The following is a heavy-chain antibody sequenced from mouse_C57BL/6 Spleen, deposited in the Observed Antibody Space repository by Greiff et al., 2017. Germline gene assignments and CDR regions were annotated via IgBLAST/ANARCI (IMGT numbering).Heavy chain of an antibody. CDR2: IRLKSDNYAT. CDR1: GFTFSNYW. D-gene: IGHD3-3*01. V-gene: IGHV6-3*01. Sequence: EVKLMESGGGLVQPGGSMKLSCVASGFTFSNYWMNWVRQSPEKGLEWVAQIRLKSDNYATHYAESVKGRFTISRDDSKSSVYLQMNNLRAEDTGIYYCTRVYPNYFDYWGQGTTLTVSS. J-gene: IGHJ2*01. CDR3: TRVYPNYFDY.